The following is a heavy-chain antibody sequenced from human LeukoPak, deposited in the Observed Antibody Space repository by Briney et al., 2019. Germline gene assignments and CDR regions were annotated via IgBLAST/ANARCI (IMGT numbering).Heavy chain of an antibody. J-gene: IGHJ5*02. CDR2: INHSGST. D-gene: IGHD6-19*01. Sequence: SETLSLTCAVYGGSFSGYYWSWIRQPPGKGLEWIGEINHSGSTNYNPSLKSRVTISVDTSKNQFSLKLSSVTAADTAVYYCARRRDYSGWYPLNWFDPWGQGTLVTVSS. CDR1: GGSFSGYY. V-gene: IGHV4-34*01. CDR3: ARRRDYSGWYPLNWFDP.